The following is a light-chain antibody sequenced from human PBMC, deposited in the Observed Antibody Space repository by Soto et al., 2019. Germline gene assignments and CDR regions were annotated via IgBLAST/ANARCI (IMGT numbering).Light chain of an antibody. J-gene: IGLJ1*01. CDR1: SSNIGAGYD. Sequence: QSVLTQPPSASGAPGQRVTISCTGNSSNIGAGYDVHWYQQLPGTAPKLLIYGNSNRPSGVPDRFSGSKSGTSASLAITGLQAEDEADYYCQSYDSSLGGSVFGTGTKLTVL. CDR3: QSYDSSLGGSV. V-gene: IGLV1-40*01. CDR2: GNS.